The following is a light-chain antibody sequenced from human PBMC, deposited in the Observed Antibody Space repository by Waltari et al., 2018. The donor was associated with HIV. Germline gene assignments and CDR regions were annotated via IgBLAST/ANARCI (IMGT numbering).Light chain of an antibody. Sequence: QSVLTQPPSASGTPGQRVTISCSGSSSNIGSNTVNWYQQPPGTAPKLLISSNNPRPSAAPDRFSGSKSGTSASLAISGLQSEDEADYYCTAWDDGLSDPVFGGGTKLTVL. CDR2: SNN. CDR1: SSNIGSNT. V-gene: IGLV1-44*01. J-gene: IGLJ3*02. CDR3: TAWDDGLSDPV.